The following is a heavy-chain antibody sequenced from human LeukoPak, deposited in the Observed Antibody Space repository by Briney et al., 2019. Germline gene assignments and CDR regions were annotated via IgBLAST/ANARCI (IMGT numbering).Heavy chain of an antibody. V-gene: IGHV1-2*02. CDR2: INPNSGGT. D-gene: IGHD2-2*01. Sequence: ASVKVSCKASGYTFTGYYMRWVRQAPGQGLEWTGWINPNSGGTNYAQKFQGRVTMTRDTSISTAYMELSRLRSDDTAVYYCARDTPLSPHFDYWGQGTLVTVSS. CDR3: ARDTPLSPHFDY. J-gene: IGHJ4*02. CDR1: GYTFTGYY.